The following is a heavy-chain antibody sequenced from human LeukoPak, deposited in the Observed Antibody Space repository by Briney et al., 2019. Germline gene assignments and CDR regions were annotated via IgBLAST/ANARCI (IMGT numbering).Heavy chain of an antibody. Sequence: SETLSLTCTVSGGSISTYYWNWIRQSPGKGLECIGYMYYSGSTNYNPSLKSRVTISVDTSKNESSLKLSSVTAADTAVYYCARTPATTWTNHFDYWGQGTLVTVSS. V-gene: IGHV4-59*01. D-gene: IGHD4-17*01. CDR2: MYYSGST. J-gene: IGHJ4*02. CDR3: ARTPATTWTNHFDY. CDR1: GGSISTYY.